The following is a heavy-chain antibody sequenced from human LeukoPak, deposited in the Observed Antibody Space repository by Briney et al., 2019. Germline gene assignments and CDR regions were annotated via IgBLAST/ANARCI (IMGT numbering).Heavy chain of an antibody. J-gene: IGHJ4*02. CDR1: GFTFRNYP. D-gene: IGHD4/OR15-4a*01. CDR2: IYSDNT. CDR3: ARRAGAYSHPYDY. Sequence: GGSLRLSCEASGFTFRNYPVHWVRQAPGKGLEWVSFIYSDNTHYSDSVKGRFTISRDNSKNTLYLQMNSLRAEDTAVYYCARRAGAYSHPYDYWGQGTLVTVSS. V-gene: IGHV3-53*01.